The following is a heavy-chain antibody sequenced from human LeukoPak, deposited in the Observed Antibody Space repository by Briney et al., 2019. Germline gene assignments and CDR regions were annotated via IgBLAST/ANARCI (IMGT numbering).Heavy chain of an antibody. J-gene: IGHJ4*02. CDR2: IYHIGST. Sequence: SETLSLTCGVSGYSISRGYYWAWIRQPPGKGLEWIGTIYHIGSTYYNPSLESRVTISVDTSKNEFSLNLDSVTAADTAVYYCARAGWIITSGIDYWGQGALVTVSS. CDR1: GYSISRGYY. V-gene: IGHV4-38-2*01. D-gene: IGHD1-20*01. CDR3: ARAGWIITSGIDY.